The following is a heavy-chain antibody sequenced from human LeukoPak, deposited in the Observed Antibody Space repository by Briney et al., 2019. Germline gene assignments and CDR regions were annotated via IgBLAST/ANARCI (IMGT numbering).Heavy chain of an antibody. CDR1: GFTFSSYW. V-gene: IGHV3-74*01. J-gene: IGHJ3*02. CDR3: SRNGLASTYDI. CDR2: VSPDGRTT. Sequence: SGGSLRLSCAASGFTFSSYWMHWVRQTPGKGRLLVSYVSPDGRTTYYGDSVKGRFTISRDNPKNTLYLQLNSLSAEDTAVYYCSRNGLASTYDIWGQGTMVTVSS. D-gene: IGHD3/OR15-3a*01.